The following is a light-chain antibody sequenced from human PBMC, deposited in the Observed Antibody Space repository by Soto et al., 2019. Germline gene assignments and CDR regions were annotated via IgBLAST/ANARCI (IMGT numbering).Light chain of an antibody. J-gene: IGLJ1*01. Sequence: QSALTQPASVSGSRGQSITISCTGTSSDIGGYDYVSWYQQRPGKAPELMIYEVRYRPSGVSNRFSGSKSGNTASLTISGLQAEDEADYYCCSYTRTSNHYFFGSGTKVTVL. CDR2: EVR. CDR3: CSYTRTSNHYF. V-gene: IGLV2-14*01. CDR1: SSDIGGYDY.